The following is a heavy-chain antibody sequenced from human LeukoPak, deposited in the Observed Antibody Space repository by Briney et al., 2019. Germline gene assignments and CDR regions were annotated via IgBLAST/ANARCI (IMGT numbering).Heavy chain of an antibody. CDR3: ARGITHLAAAGI. CDR2: MNPNSGNT. J-gene: IGHJ3*02. D-gene: IGHD6-13*01. Sequence: ASVKVSCKASGYTFTSYDINWVRQATGQGLEWMGWMNPNSGNTGYAQKFQGRVTMTRNTSISTAYMELSSLRSEDTGVYYCARGITHLAAAGIWGQGTMVTVSS. V-gene: IGHV1-8*01. CDR1: GYTFTSYD.